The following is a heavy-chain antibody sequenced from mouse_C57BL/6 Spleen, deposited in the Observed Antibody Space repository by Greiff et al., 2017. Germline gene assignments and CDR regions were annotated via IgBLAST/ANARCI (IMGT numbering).Heavy chain of an antibody. J-gene: IGHJ2*01. Sequence: VKLMESGPELVKPGASVKISCKASGYAFSSSWMNWVKQRPGKGLEWIGRIYPGDGDTNYNGKYKGKATLSADKSSSTAYMQLISLTSEDSAVYFCARGRLDYWGQGTTLTVSS. CDR3: ARGRLDY. CDR2: IYPGDGDT. V-gene: IGHV1-82*01. CDR1: GYAFSSSW.